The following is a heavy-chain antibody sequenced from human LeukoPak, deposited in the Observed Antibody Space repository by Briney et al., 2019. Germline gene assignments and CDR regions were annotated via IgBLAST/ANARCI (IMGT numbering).Heavy chain of an antibody. CDR2: ISAYNGNT. J-gene: IGHJ3*02. CDR3: ASQGEGELDAFDI. V-gene: IGHV1-18*01. D-gene: IGHD1-26*01. Sequence: ASVKVSCKASGYTFTSYGISWVRQAPGQGLEWMGWISAYNGNTNYAQKLQGRVTMTTDTSTSTAYMELSSLRSEDTAVYYCASQGEGELDAFDIWGQGTMVTVSS. CDR1: GYTFTSYG.